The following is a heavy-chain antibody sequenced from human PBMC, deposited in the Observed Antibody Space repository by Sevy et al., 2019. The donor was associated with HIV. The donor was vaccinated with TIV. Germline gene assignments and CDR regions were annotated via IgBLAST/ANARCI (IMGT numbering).Heavy chain of an antibody. CDR3: ARDATLGGLDI. CDR1: GGTFSSYA. J-gene: IGHJ3*02. Sequence: ASVKVSCKASGGTFSSYAIGWVRQAPGQGLEWMGGIIPIFGTANYAQKFQGRVTITADESTSTAYMELSSLRSEDTAVYYCARDATLGGLDIWGQGTMVTVSS. V-gene: IGHV1-69*13. CDR2: IIPIFGTA. D-gene: IGHD3-10*01.